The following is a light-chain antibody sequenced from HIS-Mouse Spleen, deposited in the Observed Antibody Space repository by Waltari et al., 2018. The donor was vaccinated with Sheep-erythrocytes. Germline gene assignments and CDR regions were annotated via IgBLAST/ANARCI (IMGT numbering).Light chain of an antibody. J-gene: IGLJ1*01. V-gene: IGLV2-11*01. CDR1: SSDVGGYNY. CDR3: CSYAGSYNHV. CDR2: DVS. Sequence: QSALTQPRSVSGSPGQSVTISCTGTSSDVGGYNYVSWYQQHPGKAPKLMIYDVSKRPSGVPVRVSGSKSCNTASLTISVLQAEDEADYYCCSYAGSYNHVFATGTKVTVL.